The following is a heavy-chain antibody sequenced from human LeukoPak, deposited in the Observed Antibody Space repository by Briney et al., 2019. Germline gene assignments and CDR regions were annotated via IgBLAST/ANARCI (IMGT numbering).Heavy chain of an antibody. CDR3: ARDDPYYYDSSGYRKYIDY. J-gene: IGHJ4*02. CDR2: ISAYNGNT. V-gene: IGHV1-18*01. D-gene: IGHD3-22*01. Sequence: ASVKVSCKASGYTFTSYGISWVRQAPGQGLEWMGWISAYNGNTNYAQKLQGRVTMTTDTSTSTAYMELRSLRSDDTAVYHCARDDPYYYDSSGYRKYIDYWGQGTLVTVSS. CDR1: GYTFTSYG.